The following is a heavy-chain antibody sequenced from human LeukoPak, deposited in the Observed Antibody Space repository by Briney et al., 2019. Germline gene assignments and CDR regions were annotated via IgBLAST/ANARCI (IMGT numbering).Heavy chain of an antibody. CDR3: ARDPTRDFWSGYYSSRGGTHFDY. D-gene: IGHD3-3*01. J-gene: IGHJ4*02. Sequence: GGSLRLSCAASGFTLSSYSMNWVRQAPGKGLEWVSSISSSSSYIYYADSVKGRFTISRVNAKNSLYLQMNSLRAEDTAVYYCARDPTRDFWSGYYSSRGGTHFDYWGQGTLVTVSS. V-gene: IGHV3-21*01. CDR1: GFTLSSYS. CDR2: ISSSSSYI.